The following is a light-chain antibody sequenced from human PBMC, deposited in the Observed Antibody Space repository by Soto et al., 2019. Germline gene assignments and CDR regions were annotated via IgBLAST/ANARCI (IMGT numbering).Light chain of an antibody. CDR2: GAS. Sequence: EIVLTQSPGTLSLSPGERATLSCRASQSVSSSYLAWYQQRPGQAPRLLIFGASYRATGIPDRFSGSGSGTDFTLTISRLEPEDFAVYYCQQYRSSPPEFTFRPGTKVDSK. V-gene: IGKV3-20*01. J-gene: IGKJ3*01. CDR3: QQYRSSPPEFT. CDR1: QSVSSSY.